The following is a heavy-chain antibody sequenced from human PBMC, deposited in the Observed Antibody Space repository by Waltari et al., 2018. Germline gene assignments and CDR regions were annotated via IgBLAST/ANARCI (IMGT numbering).Heavy chain of an antibody. J-gene: IGHJ4*02. Sequence: DVQVVESGGGLVQPGGSLRLSCAVSGFTGSSNYMPWVRQAPGKGLEWVSVIYTNDRTYYRDSVKGRFIISRDKSNNMVYLQMNSLRVEDTAIYYCARDNPITWGQGTLVTVSS. CDR1: GFTGSSNY. CDR3: ARDNPIT. CDR2: IYTNDRT. V-gene: IGHV3-66*01.